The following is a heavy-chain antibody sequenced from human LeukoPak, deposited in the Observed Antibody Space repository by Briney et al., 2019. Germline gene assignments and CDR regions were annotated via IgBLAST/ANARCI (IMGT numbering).Heavy chain of an antibody. J-gene: IGHJ4*02. CDR2: IYYTGNT. CDR3: ARRARATVRGDYFDY. Sequence: PPETLSLTCTVSGGSMSSYYWTWIRQPPGKGLEWIGYIYYTGNTNYNPSLKSRVTISADTSKNQFSLKLNPVTAADTAVYYCARRARATVRGDYFDYWGQGNLVTVSS. D-gene: IGHD3-10*01. V-gene: IGHV4-59*08. CDR1: GGSMSSYY.